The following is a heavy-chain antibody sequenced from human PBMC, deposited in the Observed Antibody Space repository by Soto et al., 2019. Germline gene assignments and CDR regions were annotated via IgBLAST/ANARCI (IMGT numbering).Heavy chain of an antibody. CDR3: ARVVTVVKSFHYWYFDL. Sequence: GASVKVSCKASGGTFSSYTISWVRHAPGQGLEWMGRIIPILGIANYAQKFQGRVTITADESTSTAYMELNSLRSEDTAVYYCARVVTVVKSFHYWYFDLWGRGTLVTVSS. CDR1: GGTFSSYT. V-gene: IGHV1-69*02. D-gene: IGHD2-15*01. CDR2: IIPILGIA. J-gene: IGHJ2*01.